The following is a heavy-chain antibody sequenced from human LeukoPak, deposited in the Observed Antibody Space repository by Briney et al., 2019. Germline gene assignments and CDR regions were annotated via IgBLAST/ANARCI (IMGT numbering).Heavy chain of an antibody. J-gene: IGHJ3*02. V-gene: IGHV3-64*02. CDR2: ISSNGGST. D-gene: IGHD6-13*01. CDR1: GFTFSSYA. Sequence: GGSLRLSCAASGFTFSSYAMHWVRQAPGKGLEYVSAISSNGGSTYYADSVKGRFTISRDNSKNTLYLQMGSLRAEDTAVYYCARGGDSSSWSHDAFDIWGQGTMVTVSS. CDR3: ARGGDSSSWSHDAFDI.